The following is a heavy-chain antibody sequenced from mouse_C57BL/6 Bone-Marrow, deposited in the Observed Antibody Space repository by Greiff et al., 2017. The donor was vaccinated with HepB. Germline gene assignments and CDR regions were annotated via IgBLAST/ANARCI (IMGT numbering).Heavy chain of an antibody. CDR2: INPYNGGT. D-gene: IGHD2-4*01. V-gene: IGHV1-19*01. CDR3: ARGVITPFDY. CDR1: GYTFTDYY. Sequence: VQLQQSGPVLVKPGASVKMSCKASGYTFTDYYMNWVKQSHGKSLEWIGVINPYNGGTSYNQKFKGKATLTVDKSSSTAYMQLSSLTSEDSAVYFCARGVITPFDYWGQGTTLTVSS. J-gene: IGHJ2*01.